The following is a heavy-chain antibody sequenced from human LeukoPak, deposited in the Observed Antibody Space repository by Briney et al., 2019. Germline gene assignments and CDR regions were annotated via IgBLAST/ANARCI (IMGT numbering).Heavy chain of an antibody. D-gene: IGHD6-13*01. CDR1: GYTFTGYY. CDR2: INPNSGGT. CDR3: AREGTGYSSSWYDY. J-gene: IGHJ4*02. Sequence: GASVKVSCKASGYTFTGYYMHWVRQAPGQGLEWMGRINPNSGGTNYAKKFQGRVTMTRDTSISTAYMELSRLRSDDTAVYYCAREGTGYSSSWYDYWGQGTLVTVSS. V-gene: IGHV1-2*06.